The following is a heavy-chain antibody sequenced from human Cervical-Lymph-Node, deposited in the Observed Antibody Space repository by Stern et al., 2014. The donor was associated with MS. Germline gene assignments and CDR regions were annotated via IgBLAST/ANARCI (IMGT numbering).Heavy chain of an antibody. CDR3: VRGRNSFDY. Sequence: EVQLLESGGGLVQPGGSLRLSCIASGFTFSDYYMDWVRQAPGSGLEWIARTRTKAKSYTTEYAASVKGRFTISRDDSKNSLYLQMNSLKTDDTALYYCVRGRNSFDYWGQGALVTVSS. J-gene: IGHJ4*02. CDR2: TRTKAKSYTT. V-gene: IGHV3-72*01. CDR1: GFTFSDYY.